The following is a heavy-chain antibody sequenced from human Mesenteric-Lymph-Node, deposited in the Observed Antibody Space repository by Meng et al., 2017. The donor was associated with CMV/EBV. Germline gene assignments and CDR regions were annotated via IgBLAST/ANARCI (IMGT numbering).Heavy chain of an antibody. CDR1: GFTFSSYG. J-gene: IGHJ6*02. Sequence: GESLKISCAASGFTFSSYGMHWVRQAPGKGLEWVAFIRYDGSNKYYADSVKGRFTISRDNSKNTLYLQMNSLRAEDTAVYYCARQRSFAPYYGMDVWGQGTTVTVSS. CDR2: IRYDGSNK. CDR3: ARQRSFAPYYGMDV. D-gene: IGHD3-3*01. V-gene: IGHV3-30*02.